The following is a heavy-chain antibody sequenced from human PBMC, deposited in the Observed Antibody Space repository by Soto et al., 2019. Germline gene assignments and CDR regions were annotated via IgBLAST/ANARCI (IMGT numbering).Heavy chain of an antibody. D-gene: IGHD3-10*01. CDR1: GFTFSSYW. J-gene: IGHJ5*02. CDR3: ARDKNALCFGGRGNWFDP. CDR2: IKQDGSEK. Sequence: EVQLVESGGGLVQPGGSLRLSCAASGFTFSSYWMSWVRQAPGKGLEWVANIKQDGSEKYYVDSVKGRFTISGDNAKNSLYLQMNSLRAEDTAVYCCARDKNALCFGGRGNWFDPWGQGTLVTVSS. V-gene: IGHV3-7*01.